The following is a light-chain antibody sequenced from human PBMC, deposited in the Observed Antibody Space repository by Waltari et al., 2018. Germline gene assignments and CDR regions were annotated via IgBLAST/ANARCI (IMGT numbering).Light chain of an antibody. J-gene: IGLJ1*01. Sequence: QSALTQPAPVPGSPGQSITISCTGTSSDVGSYNLVSWYQQHPGKAPKLMIYEVSKRPSGVSNRFSGSKSGNTASLTISGLQAEDEADYYCCSYAGSYVFGTGTKVTVL. CDR3: CSYAGSYV. CDR2: EVS. CDR1: SSDVGSYNL. V-gene: IGLV2-23*02.